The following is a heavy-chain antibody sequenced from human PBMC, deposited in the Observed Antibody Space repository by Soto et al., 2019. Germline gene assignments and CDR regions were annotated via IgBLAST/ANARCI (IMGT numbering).Heavy chain of an antibody. CDR3: ATDSTPQPLGENLFDY. V-gene: IGHV1-24*01. CDR2: FDPEDGET. Sequence: ASVKVSCKVSGYTLTELSMHWVRQAPGKGLEWMGGFDPEDGETIYAQKFQGRVTMTEDTSTDTAYMELSSLRSEDTAVYYCATDSTPQPLGENLFDYWGQGTLVTVSS. CDR1: GYTLTELS. D-gene: IGHD3-10*01. J-gene: IGHJ4*01.